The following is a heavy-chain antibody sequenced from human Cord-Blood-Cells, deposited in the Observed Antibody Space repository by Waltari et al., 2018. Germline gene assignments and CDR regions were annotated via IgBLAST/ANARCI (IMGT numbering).Heavy chain of an antibody. D-gene: IGHD2-2*01. Sequence: QVQLQESGPGLVKPSGTLSLTCAVSGGSISSSNWWSWVRQPPGKGLEWIGEIYHSGSTNDNPTLKSRVNISVDKSKNQFSLKLGSVTAAETAVYYCAGGGIVVVPAAMDGNWFDPWGQGTLVTVSS. V-gene: IGHV4-4*02. CDR3: AGGGIVVVPAAMDGNWFDP. CDR2: IYHSGST. J-gene: IGHJ5*02. CDR1: GGSISSSNW.